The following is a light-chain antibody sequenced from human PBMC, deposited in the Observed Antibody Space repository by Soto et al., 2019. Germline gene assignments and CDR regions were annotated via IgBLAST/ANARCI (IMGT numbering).Light chain of an antibody. V-gene: IGKV3-15*01. J-gene: IGKJ1*01. CDR3: KQYNSFWT. CDR2: DAS. CDR1: QSVSSY. Sequence: VLTQSPGTLSVSPGESATLSCRASQSVSSYLAWYQQKPGQAPRLLIYDASNRATGIPARFSGSGSGTESTLTISSLQPDDFATYYCKQYNSFWTFGQGTKVDIK.